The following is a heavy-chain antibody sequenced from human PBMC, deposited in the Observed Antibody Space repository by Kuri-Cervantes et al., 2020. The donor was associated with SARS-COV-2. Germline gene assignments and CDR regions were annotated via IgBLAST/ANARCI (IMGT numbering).Heavy chain of an antibody. V-gene: IGHV3-21*01. CDR3: ARDHGIPLYYDYVWGSYRYRHNWFDP. CDR2: ISISSSYI. J-gene: IGHJ5*02. CDR1: GFTFSGYS. Sequence: AGSPRLSCAASGFTFSGYSMNWVRQAPGKGLEWVSSISISSSYIYYADSVKGRFTISRDNAKNSLYLQMNSLRAEDTAVYYCARDHGIPLYYDYVWGSYRYRHNWFDPWGQGTLVTVSS. D-gene: IGHD3-16*02.